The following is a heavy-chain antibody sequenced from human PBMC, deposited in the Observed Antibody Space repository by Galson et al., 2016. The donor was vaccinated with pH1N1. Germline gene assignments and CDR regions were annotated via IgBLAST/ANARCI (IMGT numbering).Heavy chain of an antibody. J-gene: IGHJ5*02. CDR1: GFTFSSYG. Sequence: SLRLSCAASGFTFSSYGMHWVRQVPGKGLEWVAVISYDGSKEYYADSVKGRFTISRDNSKNTLYLQMNSLRAEDTAVYYCARPIYGSGGFDPWGQGTLVTVSS. CDR3: ARPIYGSGGFDP. D-gene: IGHD3-10*01. CDR2: ISYDGSKE. V-gene: IGHV3-30*03.